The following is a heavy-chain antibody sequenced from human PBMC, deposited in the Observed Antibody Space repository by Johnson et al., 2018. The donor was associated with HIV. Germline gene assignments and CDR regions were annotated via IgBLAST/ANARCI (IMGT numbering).Heavy chain of an antibody. CDR2: ISYDVSNK. J-gene: IGHJ3*02. CDR3: STNSGTPKYRSTWRDSFDI. D-gene: IGHD6-13*01. V-gene: IGHV3-30-3*01. Sequence: QVQLVESGGGVVQPGRSLRLSCAASRFTFSSYAMHWVRQAPGKGLEWVAVISYDVSNKYYADSVTCRFTISRDNSKNTLYLQMNSLKIEDTAVYYCSTNSGTPKYRSTWRDSFDIWGQGTMVTVSS. CDR1: RFTFSSYA.